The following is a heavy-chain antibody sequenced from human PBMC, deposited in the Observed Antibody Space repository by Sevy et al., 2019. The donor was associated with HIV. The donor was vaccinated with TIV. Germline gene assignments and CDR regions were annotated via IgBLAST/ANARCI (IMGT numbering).Heavy chain of an antibody. CDR2: INHSGST. CDR1: GGSFSGYY. CDR3: ARGGLRRSSSQNFVYRDGSFAY. Sequence: SETLSLTCAVYGGSFSGYYWSWIRQPPGKGLEWIGEINHSGSTNYNPSLKSRVTISVDTSKNQFSLKLSSVTAADTAVYYCARGGLRRSSSQNFVYRDGSFAYWGQGTLVTVSS. D-gene: IGHD3-10*01. J-gene: IGHJ4*02. V-gene: IGHV4-34*01.